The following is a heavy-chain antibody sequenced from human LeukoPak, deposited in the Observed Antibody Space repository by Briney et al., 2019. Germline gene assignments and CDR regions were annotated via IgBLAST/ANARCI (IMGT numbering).Heavy chain of an antibody. Sequence: ASVKVSCKASGYTFTGYYMHWVRQAPGQGLEWMGWINPNSGGTNYAQKFQGRVTMTRDTSISTAYMELSRLRSDDTAVYYCARDFVPEMATTYFDYWGQGTLVTVSS. J-gene: IGHJ4*02. D-gene: IGHD5-24*01. CDR2: INPNSGGT. CDR3: ARDFVPEMATTYFDY. CDR1: GYTFTGYY. V-gene: IGHV1-2*02.